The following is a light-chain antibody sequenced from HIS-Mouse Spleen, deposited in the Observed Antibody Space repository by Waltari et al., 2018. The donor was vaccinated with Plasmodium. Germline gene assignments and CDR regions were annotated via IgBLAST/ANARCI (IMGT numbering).Light chain of an antibody. Sequence: DIVMTQSPLSLPVTPGAPASISCRYSQSLLHSNGYNYLDWYLQKPGQSPQLLIYLGSNRASGVPDRFSGSGSGTDFTLKISRVEAEDVGVYYCMQALQTPVTFGGGTKVEIK. CDR3: MQALQTPVT. CDR2: LGS. V-gene: IGKV2-28*01. CDR1: QSLLHSNGYNY. J-gene: IGKJ4*01.